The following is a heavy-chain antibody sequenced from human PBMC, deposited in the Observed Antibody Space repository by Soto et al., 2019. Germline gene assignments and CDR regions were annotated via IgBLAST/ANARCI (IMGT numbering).Heavy chain of an antibody. V-gene: IGHV3-53*02. CDR1: GFSVSSNY. D-gene: IGHD1-26*01. J-gene: IGHJ4*02. Sequence: EVQLVETGGGMIQPGGSLRLSCAVSGFSVSSNYMSWVRQAPGKGLEWVSLIYSGGTTSYADSVKGRFIISGDSSKNTLFLQMNSLRVEDTAVYYCARRYIVGVTGDYWGQGTLVTVSS. CDR2: IYSGGTT. CDR3: ARRYIVGVTGDY.